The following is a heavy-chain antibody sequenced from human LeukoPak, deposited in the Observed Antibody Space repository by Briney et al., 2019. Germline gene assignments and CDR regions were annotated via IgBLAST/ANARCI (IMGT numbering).Heavy chain of an antibody. D-gene: IGHD1-26*01. CDR3: ARDLGYSGSYYYYYGMDV. CDR2: IYYSGST. J-gene: IGHJ6*02. CDR1: GGSISSYY. Sequence: PSETLSLTCTVSGGSISSYYWSWIRRPPGKGLEWIGYIYYSGSTNYNPSLKSRVTISVDTSKNQFSLKLSSVTAADTAVYYCARDLGYSGSYYYYYGMDVWGQGTTVTVSS. V-gene: IGHV4-59*01.